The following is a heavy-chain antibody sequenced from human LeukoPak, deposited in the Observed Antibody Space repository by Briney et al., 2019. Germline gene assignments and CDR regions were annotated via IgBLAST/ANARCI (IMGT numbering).Heavy chain of an antibody. Sequence: GGSLRLSCAASGFIFSAYSMNWVRQAPGKGLEWVSSISSSSSYIYYADSVKGRFTISRDNAKNSLYLQMNSLRAEDTAVFYCARGGETAAADYWGQGTLVTVSS. D-gene: IGHD6-13*01. CDR2: ISSSSSYI. V-gene: IGHV3-21*01. CDR1: GFIFSAYS. J-gene: IGHJ4*02. CDR3: ARGGETAAADY.